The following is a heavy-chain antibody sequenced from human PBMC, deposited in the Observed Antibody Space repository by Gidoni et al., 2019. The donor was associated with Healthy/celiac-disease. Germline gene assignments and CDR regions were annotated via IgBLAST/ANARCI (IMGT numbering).Heavy chain of an antibody. D-gene: IGHD2-2*01. CDR2: INSDGSST. J-gene: IGHJ5*02. V-gene: IGHV3-74*01. CDR1: GSTFSSYW. CDR3: VGGFVVVPGGWFDP. Sequence: EVQLVESGGGLVQPGGSLRLSCAASGSTFSSYWMHWVRQAPGKGLVWVSRINSDGSSTSYADSVKGRFTISRDNAKNTLYLQMNSLRAEDTAVYYCVGGFVVVPGGWFDPWGQGTLVTVSS.